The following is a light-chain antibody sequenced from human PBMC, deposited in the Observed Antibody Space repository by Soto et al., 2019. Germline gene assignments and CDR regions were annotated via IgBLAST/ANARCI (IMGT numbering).Light chain of an antibody. Sequence: QSALTQPRSVSGSPGQSVTISCTGTSSDVGGYNYVSWYQQYPGKAPKLMIYDVSTRPSGVPDRFSGSKSGNTASLTISGLQAEDEADYYCCSYAGSYTLVFGTGTKVTVL. J-gene: IGLJ1*01. CDR3: CSYAGSYTLV. V-gene: IGLV2-11*01. CDR1: SSDVGGYNY. CDR2: DVS.